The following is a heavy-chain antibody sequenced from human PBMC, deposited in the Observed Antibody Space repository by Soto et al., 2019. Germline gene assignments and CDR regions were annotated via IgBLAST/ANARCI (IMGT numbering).Heavy chain of an antibody. CDR3: AKSRSDSWTTYFFDY. CDR1: GFTFSSYS. J-gene: IGHJ4*02. V-gene: IGHV3-23*01. D-gene: IGHD4-4*01. CDR2: ISGSGQTT. Sequence: GGSLRLSCAASGFTFSSYSLSLLRQAPGKGLEWVSGISGSGQTTHYKDSVKGRFTISRDNFRNTLYLQVNSLRAEDTAIYFCAKSRSDSWTTYFFDYWDPGALVTVSS.